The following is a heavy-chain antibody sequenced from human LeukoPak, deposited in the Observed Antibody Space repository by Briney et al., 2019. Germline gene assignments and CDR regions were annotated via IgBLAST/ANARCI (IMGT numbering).Heavy chain of an antibody. CDR1: GFTFSSYD. V-gene: IGHV3-13*01. Sequence: PGGSLRLSCAASGFTFSSYDMPWVRQATGKGLEWVSAIGTAGDTYYPGSVKGRFTISRENAKNSLYLQMNSLRAGDTAVYYCARGIGYYDSSGYYSYYFDYWGQGTLVTVSS. J-gene: IGHJ4*02. D-gene: IGHD3-22*01. CDR2: IGTAGDT. CDR3: ARGIGYYDSSGYYSYYFDY.